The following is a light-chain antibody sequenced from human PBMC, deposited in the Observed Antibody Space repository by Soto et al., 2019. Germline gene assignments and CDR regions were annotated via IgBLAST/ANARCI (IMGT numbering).Light chain of an antibody. J-gene: IGKJ2*01. CDR2: AAS. Sequence: DIQMTQSPSSLSASVGHTVTITYRASQDVRSDLGWYQHKPGKAPKRLIYAASRLQGGVPSRFSGSGSGTDFTLTISRLEPEDFAVYYCQQYGSSPHTFGQGTKLEIK. CDR1: QDVRSD. CDR3: QQYGSSPHT. V-gene: IGKV1-17*01.